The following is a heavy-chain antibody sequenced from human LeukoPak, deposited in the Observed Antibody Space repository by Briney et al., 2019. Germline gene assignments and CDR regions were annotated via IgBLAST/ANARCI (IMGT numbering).Heavy chain of an antibody. CDR2: ISSSSSYI. V-gene: IGHV3-21*01. J-gene: IGHJ3*02. CDR3: ARDSGLWFGELLPPHDAFDI. Sequence: GGSLRLSCAASGFTFSSYSMNWVRQAPGKGLEWVSSISSSSSYIYYADSVKGRFTISRDNAKNSLYLQMNSLRAEDTAVYYCARDSGLWFGELLPPHDAFDIWGQGTMVTVSS. CDR1: GFTFSSYS. D-gene: IGHD3-10*01.